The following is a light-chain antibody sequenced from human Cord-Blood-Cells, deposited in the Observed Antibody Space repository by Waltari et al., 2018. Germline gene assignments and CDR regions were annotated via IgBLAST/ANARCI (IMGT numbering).Light chain of an antibody. CDR3: SSYTSSSTVV. CDR1: SRDVGSFNR. J-gene: IGLJ2*01. Sequence: QSALTQPPSVSGSPGQSVTLSSTGTSRDVGSFNRVSWYQQPPGTAPKLMIYEVSNRPSGVPDRFSGSKSGNTASLTISGLQAEDEADYYCSSYTSSSTVVFGGGTKLTVL. V-gene: IGLV2-18*02. CDR2: EVS.